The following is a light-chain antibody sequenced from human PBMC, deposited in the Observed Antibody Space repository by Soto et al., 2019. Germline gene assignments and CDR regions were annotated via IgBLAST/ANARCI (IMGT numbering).Light chain of an antibody. CDR1: QSVSSN. CDR3: QQYNNWPPLT. Sequence: EIVMTQSPATLSVSPGERATLSCRASQSVSSNLAWYQQKPGQAPRLLIYGTYIRATGIPARFSGSGSGTEFTLTISSLLSEEFAVYYCQQYNNWPPLTFGGGTKVEIK. J-gene: IGKJ4*01. V-gene: IGKV3D-15*01. CDR2: GTY.